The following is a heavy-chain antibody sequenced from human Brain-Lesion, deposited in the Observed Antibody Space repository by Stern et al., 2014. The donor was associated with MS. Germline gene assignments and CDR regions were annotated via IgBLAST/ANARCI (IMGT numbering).Heavy chain of an antibody. CDR2: ISRGGGTL. CDR3: ARGRSDKYYGLDV. CDR1: EFTVDSYS. J-gene: IGHJ6*02. V-gene: IGHV3-48*02. Sequence: QLVQSGGGLVQSGGSLRLFCSASEFTVDSYSMGWLRQVPGKGLEYVSHISRGGGTLQYADSVRGRFTISRDSAMNSLFLQMNSLRDEDSGVYYCARGRSDKYYGLDVWGQGTTVTVS.